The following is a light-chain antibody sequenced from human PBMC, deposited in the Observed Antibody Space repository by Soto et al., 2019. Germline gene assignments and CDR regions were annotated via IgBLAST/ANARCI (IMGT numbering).Light chain of an antibody. Sequence: DIVLTQSPATLSSSPGERATLSCRASQSVSSNYLAWYQQKPGQAPKXXIYRASIRATGIPDRFTGSGSGTDLTITISRLEPEDFAVYDGQQYSSSPLTFGEGTKVDIK. CDR3: QQYSSSPLT. V-gene: IGKV3-20*01. J-gene: IGKJ4*01. CDR1: QSVSSNY. CDR2: RAS.